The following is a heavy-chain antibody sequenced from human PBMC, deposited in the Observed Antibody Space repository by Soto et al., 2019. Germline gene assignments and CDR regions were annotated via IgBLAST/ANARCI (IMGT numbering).Heavy chain of an antibody. CDR1: GYSFTNYW. Sequence: GESLKISCKGSGYSFTNYWISWVRQMPGKGLEWMGRIDPSDSYIKYSPSFQGHVTISADNSISTAYLQWSSLKASDTAMYYCARHDCSSTRCYNFGMDVWGQGTTVTVS. V-gene: IGHV5-10-1*01. D-gene: IGHD2-2*02. J-gene: IGHJ6*02. CDR3: ARHDCSSTRCYNFGMDV. CDR2: IDPSDSYI.